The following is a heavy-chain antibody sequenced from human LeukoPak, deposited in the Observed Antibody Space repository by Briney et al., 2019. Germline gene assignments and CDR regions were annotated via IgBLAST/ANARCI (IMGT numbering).Heavy chain of an antibody. CDR2: ISGSGGST. V-gene: IGHV3-23*01. J-gene: IGHJ5*02. CDR3: AKDGWIRIFGVVITNWFDP. D-gene: IGHD3-3*01. CDR1: GFTFSSYA. Sequence: GGSLRLSCAAYGFTFSSYAMSWVRQAPGKGLEWVSAISGSGGSTYYADSVKGRFTISRDNSKNTLYLQMNSLRAEDTAVYYCAKDGWIRIFGVVITNWFDPWGQGTLVTVSS.